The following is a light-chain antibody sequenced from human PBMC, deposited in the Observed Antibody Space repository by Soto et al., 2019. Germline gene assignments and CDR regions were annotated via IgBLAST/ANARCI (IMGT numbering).Light chain of an antibody. V-gene: IGLV2-11*01. CDR1: SSDVGGYNY. J-gene: IGLJ1*01. Sequence: QSALTQPRSVSGSPGQSVTISCTGTSSDVGGYNYVSWYQQHPGKAPKLMIYDVSKRPSGVPDRFSGSKSGNTASLTISGLQAEDEADYYCCSYAGSCGCVFGTGTKLTVL. CDR3: CSYAGSCGCV. CDR2: DVS.